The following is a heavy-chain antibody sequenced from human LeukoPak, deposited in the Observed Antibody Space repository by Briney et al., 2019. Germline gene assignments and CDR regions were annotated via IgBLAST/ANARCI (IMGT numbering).Heavy chain of an antibody. D-gene: IGHD1-26*01. J-gene: IGHJ4*02. Sequence: GGSLRLSCAASGLTFNNYAMSWVRQAPRKGLGVSTIRSDGGYTFYTDSVKGRFTISRDNSKNTVYLQMNSLRAEDTAVYYCASPPPVGATGRVAYWGQGALVTVSS. CDR1: GLTFNNYA. CDR2: IRSDGGYT. CDR3: ASPPPVGATGRVAY. V-gene: IGHV3-23*01.